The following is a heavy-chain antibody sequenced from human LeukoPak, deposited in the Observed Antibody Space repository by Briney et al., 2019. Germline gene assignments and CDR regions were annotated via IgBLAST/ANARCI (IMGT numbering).Heavy chain of an antibody. CDR3: ARRGDAVGGTLPQSLDY. CDR2: IWSDGSNR. J-gene: IGHJ4*02. CDR1: GFTFSTYG. D-gene: IGHD6-19*01. Sequence: PGGSLRLSCAASGFTFSTYGMHWVRQAPGKGLEWVAAIWSDGSNRNYVDSVKGRFTISRDNSKNTLYLQMNSLRAEDTAVYYCARRGDAVGGTLPQSLDYWGQGTLVTVSS. V-gene: IGHV3-33*01.